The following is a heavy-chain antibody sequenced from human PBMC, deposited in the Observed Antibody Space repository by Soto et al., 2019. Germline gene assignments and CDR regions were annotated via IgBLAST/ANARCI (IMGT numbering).Heavy chain of an antibody. V-gene: IGHV4-39*01. D-gene: IGHD6-25*01. CDR1: GGSISSSSYY. Sequence: NPSETLSLTCXVSGGSISSSSYYWGWIRQPPGKGLEWIGSIYYSGSTYYNPSLKSRVTISVDTSKNQFSLKLSSVTAADTAVYYCARHLAAYYYYMDVWGKGTTVTVSS. J-gene: IGHJ6*03. CDR2: IYYSGST. CDR3: ARHLAAYYYYMDV.